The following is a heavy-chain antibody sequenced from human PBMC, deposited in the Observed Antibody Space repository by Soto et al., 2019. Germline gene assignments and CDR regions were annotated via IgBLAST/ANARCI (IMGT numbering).Heavy chain of an antibody. J-gene: IGHJ6*02. D-gene: IGHD3-3*01. V-gene: IGHV3-21*01. CDR2: ISSSSSYI. Sequence: SGGSLRLSCAASGFTFSSYSMNWVRQAPGKGLEWVSSISSSSSYIYYADSVKGRFTISRDNAKNSLYLQMNSLRAEDTAVYYCARFWDYDFWSGYPTGMDVWGQGTTVTVS. CDR1: GFTFSSYS. CDR3: ARFWDYDFWSGYPTGMDV.